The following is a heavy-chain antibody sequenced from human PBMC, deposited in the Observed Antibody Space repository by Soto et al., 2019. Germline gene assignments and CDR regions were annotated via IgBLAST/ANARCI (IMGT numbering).Heavy chain of an antibody. J-gene: IGHJ4*02. CDR2: ISYDGSDQ. Sequence: QVQLVESGGGVVQPGRSLRLCCAASRFTFSSYGMYWVRQAPGKGLEWVARISYDGSDQFYGDSVKGRFTISRDNSKNILYVQMNSLRSEDTAVYYCAKDTGADYWGQGTVVTVSA. V-gene: IGHV3-30*18. CDR3: AKDTGADY. CDR1: RFTFSSYG. D-gene: IGHD3-10*01.